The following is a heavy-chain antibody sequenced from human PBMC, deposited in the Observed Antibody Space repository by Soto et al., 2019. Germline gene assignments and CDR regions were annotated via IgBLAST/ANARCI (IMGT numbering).Heavy chain of an antibody. CDR1: GGSISSSNW. V-gene: IGHV4-4*02. J-gene: IGHJ5*02. Sequence: QVQLQESGPGLVKPSVTLSLTCAVSGGSISSSNWWSWVRQPPGKGLEWIGEIYHSGSTNYNPSLKSRVTISVDKSKNQFSLKLSSVTAADTAVYYCARGAHTRNYDFWSGYSSWFDPWGQGTLVTVSS. CDR2: IYHSGST. D-gene: IGHD3-3*01. CDR3: ARGAHTRNYDFWSGYSSWFDP.